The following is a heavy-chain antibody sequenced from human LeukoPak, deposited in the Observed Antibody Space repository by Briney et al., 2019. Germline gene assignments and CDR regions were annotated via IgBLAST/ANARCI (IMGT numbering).Heavy chain of an antibody. D-gene: IGHD3-22*01. Sequence: ASVKVSCKASGGTFSSYAISWVRQAPGQGLEWMGGIIPIFGTTNCAQKFQGRGTITADESTSTAYMELSSLRSEDTAVYYCASDTDYYDSSGYGATFDIWGQGTMVTVSS. CDR3: ASDTDYYDSSGYGATFDI. V-gene: IGHV1-69*01. J-gene: IGHJ3*02. CDR2: IIPIFGTT. CDR1: GGTFSSYA.